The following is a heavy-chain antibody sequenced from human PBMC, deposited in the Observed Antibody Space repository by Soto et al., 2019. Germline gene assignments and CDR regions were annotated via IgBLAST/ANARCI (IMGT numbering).Heavy chain of an antibody. D-gene: IGHD3-22*01. CDR3: ARQHYYDSSGYYTWN. CDR1: GGSIRRNIYY. V-gene: IGHV4-39*01. CDR2: VHYSGST. Sequence: QLQLQESGPGLVKPSETLSLTCSVSGGSIRRNIYYWGWIRHPPGKGLEWIATVHYSGSTYYTPSLKNRVTISADTSNNQFSLRLNSVTAADTAVYYCARQHYYDSSGYYTWNWGQGTLVTVSS. J-gene: IGHJ4*02.